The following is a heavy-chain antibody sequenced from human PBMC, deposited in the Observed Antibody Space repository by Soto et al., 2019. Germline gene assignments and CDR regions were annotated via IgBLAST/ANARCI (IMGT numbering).Heavy chain of an antibody. CDR2: IYYSGST. V-gene: IGHV4-59*01. CDR1: GGSISSYY. CDR3: ARTQRVCTMGVCYTSFYYYYVAV. Sequence: SETLSLTCTVSGGSISSYYWSWIRQPPGKGLEWIGYIYYSGSTNYNPSLKSRVTISVDTSKNQFPLKLSSVTAADTAVYYCARTQRVCTMGVCYTSFYYYYVAVGGKGTTATVSS. J-gene: IGHJ6*03. D-gene: IGHD2-8*01.